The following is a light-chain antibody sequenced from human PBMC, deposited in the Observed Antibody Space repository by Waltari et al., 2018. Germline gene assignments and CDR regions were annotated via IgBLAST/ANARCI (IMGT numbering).Light chain of an antibody. CDR3: QSYDSSLSGKV. Sequence: QSVLTQPPPVSGAPAQRVTISCPGTTSNIGAGYALFWYQQLPGTGPKHLIFVNSNRPSGVPYRFSGSKSGTLASLVITGLQAEDEADYYCQSYDSSLSGKVFGGGTKLTVL. CDR1: TSNIGAGYA. CDR2: VNS. J-gene: IGLJ2*01. V-gene: IGLV1-40*01.